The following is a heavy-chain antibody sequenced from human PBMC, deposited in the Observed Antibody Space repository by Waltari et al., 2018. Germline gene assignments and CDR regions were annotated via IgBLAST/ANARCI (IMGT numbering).Heavy chain of an antibody. CDR1: GFTFSDYY. Sequence: QERLVEAGGGLVQAGGSLRLSCGASGFTFSDYYMRWIRQARGKGLEWVADISSTGRNTDYGDSVRGRFTISRDNTKNSLYLQMHSLRVEDTAVYFCARGPPTLTSTTFQSDSWGQGTLVTVSS. D-gene: IGHD2-2*01. V-gene: IGHV3-11*06. CDR2: ISSTGRNT. CDR3: ARGPPTLTSTTFQSDS. J-gene: IGHJ5*02.